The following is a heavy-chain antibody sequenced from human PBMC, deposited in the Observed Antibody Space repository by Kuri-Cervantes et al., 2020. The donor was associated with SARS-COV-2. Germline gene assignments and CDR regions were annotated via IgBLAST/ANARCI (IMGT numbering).Heavy chain of an antibody. D-gene: IGHD3-22*01. CDR3: ASWSGKSSGLHY. CDR2: IYYSGST. CDR1: GGSISSYY. V-gene: IGHV4-59*01. J-gene: IGHJ4*02. Sequence: LRLSCTVSGGSISSYYWSWIRQPPGKGLEWIGYIYYSGSTNYDPSLKSRVTISVDTSKNQFSLKLSSVTAADTAVYYCASWSGKSSGLHYWGQGTLVTVSS.